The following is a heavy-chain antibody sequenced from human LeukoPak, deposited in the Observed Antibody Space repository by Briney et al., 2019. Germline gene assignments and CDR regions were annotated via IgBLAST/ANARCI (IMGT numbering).Heavy chain of an antibody. J-gene: IGHJ5*02. Sequence: ASVKVSCKASGYTFTNYYMHWVRQAPGQGLEWMGIINPSGGSTSYAQKFQGGVTMTRDTSTSTVYMELSSLRSEDTAVYYCARGPSGYDWFDPWGQGTLVTVSS. CDR1: GYTFTNYY. V-gene: IGHV1-46*01. D-gene: IGHD5-12*01. CDR3: ARGPSGYDWFDP. CDR2: INPSGGST.